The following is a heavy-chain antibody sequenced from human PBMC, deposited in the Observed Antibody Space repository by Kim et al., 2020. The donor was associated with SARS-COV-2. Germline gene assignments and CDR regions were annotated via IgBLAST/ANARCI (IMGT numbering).Heavy chain of an antibody. J-gene: IGHJ6*02. V-gene: IGHV3-33*01. D-gene: IGHD1-26*01. CDR1: GFTFSSYG. CDR3: ARDLLEGATSYGMDV. Sequence: GGSLRLSCAASGFTFSSYGMHWVRQAPGKGLEWVAVIWYDGSNKYYADSVKGRFTISRDNSKNTLYLQMNSLRAEDTAVYYCARDLLEGATSYGMDVWGQGTTVTVSS. CDR2: IWYDGSNK.